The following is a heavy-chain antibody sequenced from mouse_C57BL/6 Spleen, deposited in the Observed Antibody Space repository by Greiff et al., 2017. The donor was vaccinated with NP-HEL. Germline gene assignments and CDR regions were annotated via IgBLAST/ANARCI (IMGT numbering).Heavy chain of an antibody. CDR1: GYTFTDYY. CDR2: INPYDGDT. Sequence: EVQLQQPGPVLVMPGASVKMSCKASGYTFTDYYMNWVKQSHGQSLEWIGDINPYDGDTNYNQKFKGKSTLTVDKSSSTAYMQLSSLTSEDSAVYYCATYYSNPGWFAYWGQGTLVTVSA. D-gene: IGHD2-5*01. V-gene: IGHV1-19*01. J-gene: IGHJ3*01. CDR3: ATYYSNPGWFAY.